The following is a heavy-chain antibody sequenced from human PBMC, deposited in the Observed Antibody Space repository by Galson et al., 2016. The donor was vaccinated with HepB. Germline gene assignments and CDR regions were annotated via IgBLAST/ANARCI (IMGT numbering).Heavy chain of an antibody. CDR1: GYTFTTDG. CDR2: ISPNSGNT. V-gene: IGHV1-18*04. D-gene: IGHD2-15*01. Sequence: SVKVSCKAYGYTFTTDGISWVRQAPGQGLEWMGWISPNSGNTTSAQKVQGRVTMTTDISTNTVYMELGSLRSDDTAVYYCAREGVCTGGRFYSGFDYWRQGSLVTVSS. J-gene: IGHJ4*02. CDR3: AREGVCTGGRFYSGFDY.